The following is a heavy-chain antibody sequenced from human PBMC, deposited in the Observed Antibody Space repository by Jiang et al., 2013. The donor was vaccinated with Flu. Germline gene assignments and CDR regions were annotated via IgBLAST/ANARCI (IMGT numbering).Heavy chain of an antibody. CDR3: ARGGSYIAVGFDY. D-gene: IGHD6-19*01. J-gene: IGHJ4*02. Sequence: KSRVTISVDKSKNQFSLKLSSVTAADTAVYYCARGGSYIAVGFDYWGQGTLVTVSS. V-gene: IGHV4-4*02.